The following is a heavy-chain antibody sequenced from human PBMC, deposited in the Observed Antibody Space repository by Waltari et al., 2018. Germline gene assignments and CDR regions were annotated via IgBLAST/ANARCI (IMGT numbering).Heavy chain of an antibody. Sequence: QLQLQESGPGLVKPSGTLSLTCAVSGDSMSSTDWWSWVRKSPGKGLEWVGQVQRSGRTNYNPSFASRVTISKDTSNHQFSLKVTSATAADTAVYFCARDRGRGIYLDSWGQGTLVTVSP. D-gene: IGHD2-15*01. CDR1: GDSMSSTDW. CDR2: VQRSGRT. J-gene: IGHJ4*02. V-gene: IGHV4-4*02. CDR3: ARDRGRGIYLDS.